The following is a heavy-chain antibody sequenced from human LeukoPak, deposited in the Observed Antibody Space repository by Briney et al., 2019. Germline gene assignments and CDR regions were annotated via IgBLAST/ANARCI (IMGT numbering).Heavy chain of an antibody. CDR2: INSDGSST. CDR3: ARGFTIFGVVNDAFDI. V-gene: IGHV3-74*01. D-gene: IGHD3-3*01. CDR1: EFTFSSYW. Sequence: GGSLRLSCAASEFTFSSYWMHWVRQAPGKGLVWVSRINSDGSSTSYADSVKGRFTISRHNAKNTLYLQMTSLRAKDRAVYYYARGFTIFGVVNDAFDIWGQGTMVTVSS. J-gene: IGHJ3*02.